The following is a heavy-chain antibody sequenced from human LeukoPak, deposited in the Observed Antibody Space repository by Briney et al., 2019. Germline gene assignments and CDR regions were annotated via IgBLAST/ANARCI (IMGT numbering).Heavy chain of an antibody. CDR1: GGTFSSYA. V-gene: IGHV1-69*01. Sequence: SVKVSCKASGGTFSSYAISWVRQAPGQGLEWMGGIIPIFGTANYAQKFQGRVTITADESTSTAYMELSSLRSEDTAVYYCARIGPLLWFGELFSDCWGQGTLVTVSS. D-gene: IGHD3-10*01. J-gene: IGHJ4*02. CDR2: IIPIFGTA. CDR3: ARIGPLLWFGELFSDC.